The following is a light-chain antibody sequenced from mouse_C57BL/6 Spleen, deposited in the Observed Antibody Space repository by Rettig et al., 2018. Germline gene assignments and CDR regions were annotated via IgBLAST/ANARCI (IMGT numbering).Light chain of an antibody. Sequence: DIQMTQSPASLSVSVGETVTITCRASENIYSNLAWYQQKQGKSPQLLVYAATNLADGVPSRFSGSGSGTQYSLKINSLQSEDFGSYYCQHFWGNIFTFGSG. CDR3: QHFWGNIFT. CDR1: ENIYSN. V-gene: IGKV12-46*01. J-gene: IGKJ4*01. CDR2: AAT.